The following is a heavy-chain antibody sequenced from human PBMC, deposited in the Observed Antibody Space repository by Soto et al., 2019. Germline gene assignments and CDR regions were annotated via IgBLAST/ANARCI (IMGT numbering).Heavy chain of an antibody. CDR1: GASISPYY. J-gene: IGHJ5*02. CDR2: IFSSGNT. D-gene: IGHD3-10*01. Sequence: SETLSLTCTVSGASISPYYWTWIRQPPGKGLEWIGYIFSSGNTNYNPSLKSRVTISVDTSKYQFSLKLSSVTAADTAVYYCASLAMVRGLNWFDPWGQGTLVTVS. V-gene: IGHV4-59*01. CDR3: ASLAMVRGLNWFDP.